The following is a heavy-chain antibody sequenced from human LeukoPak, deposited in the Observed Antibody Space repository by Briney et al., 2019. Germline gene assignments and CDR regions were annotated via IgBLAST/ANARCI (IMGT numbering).Heavy chain of an antibody. Sequence: EASVKVSCKASGGTFSSYAISWVRQAPGQGLEWMERIIPILGIANYAQKFQGRVTITADKSTSTAYMELSSLRSEDTAVYYCARDIAAAGTVVDYWGQGTLVTVSS. V-gene: IGHV1-69*04. CDR1: GGTFSSYA. J-gene: IGHJ4*02. CDR2: IIPILGIA. D-gene: IGHD6-13*01. CDR3: ARDIAAAGTVVDY.